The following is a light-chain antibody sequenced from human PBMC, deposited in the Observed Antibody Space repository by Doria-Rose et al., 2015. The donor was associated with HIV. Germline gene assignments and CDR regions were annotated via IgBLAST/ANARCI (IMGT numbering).Light chain of an antibody. V-gene: IGKV3-20*01. Sequence: TQSPGTLSLSPGERATLSCRASQSFSSTYLAWYQQKPGQAPSLLIYDGSTRATSIPDRISASGSVTVFTLTINSLEPEDFALYYCHQYGTSWTFGQGTKVEI. CDR2: DGS. CDR1: QSFSSTY. CDR3: HQYGTSWT. J-gene: IGKJ1*01.